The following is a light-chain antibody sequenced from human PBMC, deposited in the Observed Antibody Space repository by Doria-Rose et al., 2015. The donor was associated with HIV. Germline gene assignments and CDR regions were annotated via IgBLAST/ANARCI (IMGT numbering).Light chain of an antibody. Sequence: TQSPGTLSLSPGERATLSCRASQRVKSSYLAWYQQTPVQAPSLLIYDASTRATGIPDRFSGSGYGTDFTLTISRLEPEDVAVYYCQQYGTSRGTFGQGTRLEIK. CDR1: QRVKSSY. J-gene: IGKJ5*01. V-gene: IGKV3-20*01. CDR3: QQYGTSRGT. CDR2: DAS.